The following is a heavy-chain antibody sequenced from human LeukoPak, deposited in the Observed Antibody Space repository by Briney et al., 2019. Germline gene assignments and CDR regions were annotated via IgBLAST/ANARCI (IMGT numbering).Heavy chain of an antibody. D-gene: IGHD2-15*01. CDR1: GGSISSGSYY. CDR2: IYTSGST. CDR3: ASGYCSGGSCYYHSAPNWFDP. J-gene: IGHJ5*02. Sequence: SETLSLTCTVSGGSISSGSYYWSWIRQPAGKGLEWIGRIYTSGSTNYNPSLKSRVTISVDTSKNQFSLKLSSVTAADTAVYYCASGYCSGGSCYYHSAPNWFDPWGQGTLVTVSS. V-gene: IGHV4-61*02.